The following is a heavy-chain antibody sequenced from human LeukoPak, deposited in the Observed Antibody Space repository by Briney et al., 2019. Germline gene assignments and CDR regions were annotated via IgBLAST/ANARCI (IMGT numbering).Heavy chain of an antibody. V-gene: IGHV4-38-2*02. CDR3: ASQQETFDY. CDR1: GYSISSSYY. J-gene: IGHJ4*02. CDR2: IYYSGST. Sequence: SETLSLTCTVSGYSISSSYYWGWIRQPPGKGLEWIGSIYYSGSTYYNPSLKSRVTISVDTSKNQFSLKLSSVTAADTAVYYCASQQETFDYWGQGTLVTVSS.